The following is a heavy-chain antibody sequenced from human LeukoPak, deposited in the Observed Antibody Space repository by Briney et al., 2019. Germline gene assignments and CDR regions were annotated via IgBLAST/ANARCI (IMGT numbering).Heavy chain of an antibody. CDR3: ARAGYSYGTGYYFDY. J-gene: IGHJ4*02. V-gene: IGHV4-39*06. Sequence: PSETLSLTCTVSGDSISSSSYYWGWIRPPPGKGLEWIGSIYYSGSTYYNPSLKSRVTISVDTSKNQFPLRLSSVTAADAAVYYCARAGYSYGTGYYFDYWGQGALVTVSS. CDR2: IYYSGST. CDR1: GDSISSSSYY. D-gene: IGHD5-18*01.